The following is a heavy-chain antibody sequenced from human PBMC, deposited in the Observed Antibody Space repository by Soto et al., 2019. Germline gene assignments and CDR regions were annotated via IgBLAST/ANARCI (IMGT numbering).Heavy chain of an antibody. CDR1: GLNFNTYV. J-gene: IGHJ4*02. D-gene: IGHD3-16*01. CDR2: ISESGDTT. CDR3: AKTRGGNRPFDD. V-gene: IGHV3-23*01. Sequence: GGSLRLSCAVSGLNFNTYVMTWVRQAPGKGLEWVSGISESGDTTDYADSVKGRFTISRDNTKNTVFLQLNSLRGEDTAIYYCAKTRGGNRPFDDWGQGTLVTVSS.